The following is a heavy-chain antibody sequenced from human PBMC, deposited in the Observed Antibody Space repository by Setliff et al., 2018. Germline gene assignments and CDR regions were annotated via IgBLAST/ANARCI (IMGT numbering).Heavy chain of an antibody. Sequence: SETLSLTCTVSSGPIINYYWSWIRQPPGRPLEWIGYIKYDGTTDYNPSLDSRVTMSVDTSKNQFSLKLKSVTAADTAMYYCARGCAAGACYSDYYYYMDVWGKGTTVTVSS. D-gene: IGHD2-15*01. CDR3: ARGCAAGACYSDYYYYMDV. CDR1: SGPIINYY. J-gene: IGHJ6*03. CDR2: IKYDGTT. V-gene: IGHV4-59*01.